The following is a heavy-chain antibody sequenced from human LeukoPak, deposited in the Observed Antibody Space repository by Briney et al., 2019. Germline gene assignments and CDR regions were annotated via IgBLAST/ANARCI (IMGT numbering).Heavy chain of an antibody. CDR2: ISTYNGNT. J-gene: IGHJ4*02. V-gene: IGHV1-18*01. D-gene: IGHD3-22*01. CDR1: GYTFSNHG. CDR3: ARATYYYDSSGYYYFPY. Sequence: ASVKVSCKASGYTFSNHGISWLRQAPGQGLEWMGWISTYNGNTYYAQRLKGRVTMTTDTSTSTAYMELRSLRSDDTAVYYCARATYYYDSSGYYYFPYWGQGTLVTVSS.